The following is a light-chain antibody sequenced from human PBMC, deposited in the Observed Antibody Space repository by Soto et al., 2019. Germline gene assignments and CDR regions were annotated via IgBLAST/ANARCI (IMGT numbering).Light chain of an antibody. Sequence: QPVLTQSPSASASLGASVKLTCNLSSGHSSYAIAWHQQQPEKGPRYLMKLISDGSHSKGDGIPDRFSGSSSGAERYLTISSLQSEDEADYYCQTWDTGARVVFGGGTKLTVL. V-gene: IGLV4-69*01. J-gene: IGLJ2*01. CDR2: LISDGSH. CDR3: QTWDTGARVV. CDR1: SGHSSYA.